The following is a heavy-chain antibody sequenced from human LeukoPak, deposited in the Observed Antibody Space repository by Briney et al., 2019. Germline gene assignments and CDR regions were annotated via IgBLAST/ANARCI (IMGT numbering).Heavy chain of an antibody. V-gene: IGHV1-46*01. CDR1: GYTFTSYY. J-gene: IGHJ5*02. CDR2: INPSGGST. D-gene: IGHD3-10*01. Sequence: GASVKVSCKASGYTFTSYYMHWVRQAPGQGLEWMGIINPSGGSTSYAQKFQGRVTMTRDMSTSTVYMELSSLRSEDTAVYYCGRSAQYGSGSYDWFDPWGQGTLVTVSS. CDR3: GRSAQYGSGSYDWFDP.